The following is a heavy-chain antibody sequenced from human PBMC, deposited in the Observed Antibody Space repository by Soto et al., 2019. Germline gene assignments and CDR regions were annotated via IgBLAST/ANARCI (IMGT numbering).Heavy chain of an antibody. V-gene: IGHV3-23*01. CDR3: ARNRGSWYGDY. D-gene: IGHD6-13*01. CDR1: EFTFSTYG. J-gene: IGHJ4*02. Sequence: EVQVLESGGGLVQPGGSLRLSCGASEFTFSTYGMSWVHQVPGKGLDWVSSISGSGGSTYYADSVKGRFTISRDNSKNTLYLQMNSLRVEDTAIYYCARNRGSWYGDYWGQGTLVTVSS. CDR2: ISGSGGST.